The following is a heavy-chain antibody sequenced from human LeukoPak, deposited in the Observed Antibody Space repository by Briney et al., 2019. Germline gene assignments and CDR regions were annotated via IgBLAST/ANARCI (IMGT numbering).Heavy chain of an antibody. CDR1: GYTFSTYG. Sequence: GASVKVSCKASGYTFSTYGISWVRQAPGQGLEWMGWISAYNGNTNYAQKLQGRVTMTTDTSTSTAYMELRSLRSDDTAVYYCARDLPEMVRGVSLRGYYYYGMDVWGQGTTVTVSS. J-gene: IGHJ6*02. V-gene: IGHV1-18*01. CDR3: ARDLPEMVRGVSLRGYYYYGMDV. D-gene: IGHD3-10*01. CDR2: ISAYNGNT.